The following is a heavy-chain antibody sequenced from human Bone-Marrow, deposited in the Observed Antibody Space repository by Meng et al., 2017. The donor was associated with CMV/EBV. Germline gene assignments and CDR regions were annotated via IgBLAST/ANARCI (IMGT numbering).Heavy chain of an antibody. CDR2: IYSGGST. Sequence: GESLKISCAASGFTVSSNYMSWVRQAPGKGLEWVSVIYSGGSTHYADSVKGRFTISRDNSKNTLYLQMNSLRAEDTAVYYCARFRASNYYYYYGMDVWGQGTTVTVSS. CDR1: GFTVSSNY. J-gene: IGHJ6*02. CDR3: ARFRASNYYYYYGMDV. V-gene: IGHV3-66*02.